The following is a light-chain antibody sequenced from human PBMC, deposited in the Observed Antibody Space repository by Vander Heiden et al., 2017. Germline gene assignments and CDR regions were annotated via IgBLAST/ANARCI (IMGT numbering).Light chain of an antibody. CDR2: SNN. V-gene: IGLV1-44*01. Sequence: QSVLTQPPSASGTPGQRVTTSCSGSSSNIGSNTVNWYQQLPGTAPNLLIFSNNQRPSGVPDRFSGSKSGTSAFLAISWLQSEDEADYYCAAWDDSLNGVVFGGGTKLTVL. J-gene: IGLJ2*01. CDR3: AAWDDSLNGVV. CDR1: SSNIGSNT.